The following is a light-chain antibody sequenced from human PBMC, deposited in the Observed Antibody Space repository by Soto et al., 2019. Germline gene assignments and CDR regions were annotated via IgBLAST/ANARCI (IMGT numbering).Light chain of an antibody. Sequence: QSVLPQPPSASGTPGQRVTISCSGSSSNIGRNFVYWYQQLPGTAPKLLIYKNNQRPSGVPDRFSGSKSGPSASLAISGLRSEDEADYYCATWDASLSAWVFGGGTKVTDL. CDR1: SSNIGRNF. CDR3: ATWDASLSAWV. V-gene: IGLV1-47*01. CDR2: KNN. J-gene: IGLJ3*02.